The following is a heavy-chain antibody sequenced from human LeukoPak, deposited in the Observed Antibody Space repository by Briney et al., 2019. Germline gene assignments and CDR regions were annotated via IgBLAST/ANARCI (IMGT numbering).Heavy chain of an antibody. D-gene: IGHD4-17*01. CDR3: ASPLTSTVTPY. CDR2: ISSSSSYI. Sequence: PGGSLRLSCAASGFTFSSYSMNWVRQAPGKGLEWVSSISSSSSYIYYADSVKGRFTITGDNAKNSLYLQMNSLRAEDTAVYYCASPLTSTVTPYWGQGTLVTVSS. CDR1: GFTFSSYS. V-gene: IGHV3-21*01. J-gene: IGHJ4*02.